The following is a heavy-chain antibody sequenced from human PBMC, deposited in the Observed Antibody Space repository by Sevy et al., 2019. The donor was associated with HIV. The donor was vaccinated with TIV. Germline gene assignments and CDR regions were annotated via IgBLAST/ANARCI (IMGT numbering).Heavy chain of an antibody. CDR3: ARVPTIFTEVNWFDP. Sequence: ASVKVSCKASGYTFTAYYIHWVRQAPGQGLECIGWINPNSGDTNYAQNFQGRVTMTSDTSISTVYMDLNRLRSDDTAVYYCARVPTIFTEVNWFDPWGQGTLVTVSS. CDR2: INPNSGDT. D-gene: IGHD3-3*01. CDR1: GYTFTAYY. J-gene: IGHJ5*02. V-gene: IGHV1-2*02.